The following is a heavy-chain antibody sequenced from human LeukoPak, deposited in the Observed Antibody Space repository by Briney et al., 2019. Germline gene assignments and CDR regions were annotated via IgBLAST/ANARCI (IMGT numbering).Heavy chain of an antibody. D-gene: IGHD4-17*01. CDR3: VRVRHGDYFDY. J-gene: IGHJ4*02. CDR2: TRNKPNGYTT. V-gene: IGHV3-72*01. Sequence: GGSLRLSCAASVFSITDHYMDCVRQAPGKGLEWVGRTRNKPNGYTTDYGTSVKGRFIVSRDDSENSLYLQMNGLKTEDTAVYYCVRVRHGDYFDYWGQGTLVTVSS. CDR1: VFSITDHY.